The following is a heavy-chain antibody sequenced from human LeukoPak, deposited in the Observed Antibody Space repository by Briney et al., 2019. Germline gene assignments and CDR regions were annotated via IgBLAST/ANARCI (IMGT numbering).Heavy chain of an antibody. CDR1: GGSISSYY. V-gene: IGHV4-4*07. CDR3: ARAPVAGSSGPNWFDP. D-gene: IGHD6-19*01. CDR2: MYPSGST. J-gene: IGHJ5*02. Sequence: SETLSLTCTVSGGSISSYYWSWIRQPAGKGLEWIGRMYPSGSTNHNPSLKSRVTMSVDTSKNQFSLKLTSVTAADTAVYYCARAPVAGSSGPNWFDPWGQGTLVTVSS.